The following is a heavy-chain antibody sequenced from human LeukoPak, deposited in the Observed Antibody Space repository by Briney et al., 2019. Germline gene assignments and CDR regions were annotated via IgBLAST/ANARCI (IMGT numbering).Heavy chain of an antibody. CDR2: ISAGNGNT. J-gene: IGHJ4*02. CDR3: ARDSGSGNNDY. V-gene: IGHV1-3*01. D-gene: IGHD1-26*01. Sequence: ASVKVSCKASGYTFTSYAIHWVRQAPGQRLEWMGWISAGNGNTKYSQNFQGRVTFISNASATTAFMELSSLRSEDAAVYYCARDSGSGNNDYWGQGTLATVSS. CDR1: GYTFTSYA.